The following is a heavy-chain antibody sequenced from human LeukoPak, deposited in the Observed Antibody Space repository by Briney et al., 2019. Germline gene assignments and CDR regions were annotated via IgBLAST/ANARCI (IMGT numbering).Heavy chain of an antibody. CDR3: ARGTPYGSGRYDY. J-gene: IGHJ4*02. CDR1: GGSISSGSYY. CDR2: IYTSGST. V-gene: IGHV4-61*02. D-gene: IGHD3-10*01. Sequence: SETLSLTXTVSGGSISSGSYYWSCIRQPAGKGLEWIGRIYTSGSTNYNPSLKSRVTISVDTSKNQFSLKLSSVTAADTAVYYFARGTPYGSGRYDYWGQGTLVTVSS.